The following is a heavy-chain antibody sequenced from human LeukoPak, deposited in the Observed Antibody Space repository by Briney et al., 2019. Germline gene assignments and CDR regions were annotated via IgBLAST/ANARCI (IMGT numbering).Heavy chain of an antibody. CDR2: IYPGDSDS. Sequence: GESLKISCKGLGYSFTNYWIGWVRQMPGKGLEWMGIIYPGDSDSRYSPSFQGQVIIPADKSINTAYLQLNSLKASDTAMYYCARQKGVRPPLDYWGQGTMVTVSS. V-gene: IGHV5-51*01. CDR1: GYSFTNYW. D-gene: IGHD3-10*01. J-gene: IGHJ4*02. CDR3: ARQKGVRPPLDY.